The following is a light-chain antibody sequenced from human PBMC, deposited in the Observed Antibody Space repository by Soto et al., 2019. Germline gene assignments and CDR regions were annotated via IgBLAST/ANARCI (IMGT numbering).Light chain of an antibody. Sequence: EIVLTQSPATLSLSPGERATLSCRASQSVGSFLAWYQQKSGQSPRLLIYDASNRATGIPARFSGSGSGTDCPLTISSLEPEDFAVYYCQHRSNWLGTFGPGTKVDIK. J-gene: IGKJ3*01. CDR2: DAS. CDR3: QHRSNWLGT. V-gene: IGKV3-11*01. CDR1: QSVGSF.